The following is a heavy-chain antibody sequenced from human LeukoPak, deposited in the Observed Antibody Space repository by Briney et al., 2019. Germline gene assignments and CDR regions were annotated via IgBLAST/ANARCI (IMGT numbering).Heavy chain of an antibody. Sequence: PSQTLSLTXTVSGGSISSGDYYWSWIRQPPGKGLEWIGYIYYSGSTYYNPSLKSRVTISVDTSKNQFSLKLSSVTAADTAVYYCASQGIAVAGRDYWGQGTLVTVSS. D-gene: IGHD6-19*01. V-gene: IGHV4-30-4*08. J-gene: IGHJ4*02. CDR2: IYYSGST. CDR1: GGSISSGDYY. CDR3: ASQGIAVAGRDY.